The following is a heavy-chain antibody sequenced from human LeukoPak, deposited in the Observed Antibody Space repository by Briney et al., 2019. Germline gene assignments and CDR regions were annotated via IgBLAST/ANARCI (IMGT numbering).Heavy chain of an antibody. D-gene: IGHD4-17*01. CDR2: ISGSGGST. V-gene: IGHV3-23*01. J-gene: IGHJ5*02. Sequence: TGGSLRLSCAASGFTFSSYAMSWVRQAPGKGLEWVSAISGSGGSTYYADSMKGRFTISRDNSKNTLYLQMNSLRAEDTAVYYCAKDSDYGNWFDPWGQGTLVTVSS. CDR1: GFTFSSYA. CDR3: AKDSDYGNWFDP.